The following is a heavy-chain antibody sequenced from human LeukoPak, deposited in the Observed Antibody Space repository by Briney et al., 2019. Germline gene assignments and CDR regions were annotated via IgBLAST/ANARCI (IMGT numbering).Heavy chain of an antibody. J-gene: IGHJ4*02. V-gene: IGHV3-7*03. D-gene: IGHD6-19*01. Sequence: GGSLRLSCAVSGFTFSGFWMSWSRQAPGKGLEWVASINSDGSEGYYADVVKGRFTISRDNAKNSLYLQINSLRAEDMAVYYCARENDSGWSGPFDYWGQGTLVTVSS. CDR2: INSDGSEG. CDR3: ARENDSGWSGPFDY. CDR1: GFTFSGFW.